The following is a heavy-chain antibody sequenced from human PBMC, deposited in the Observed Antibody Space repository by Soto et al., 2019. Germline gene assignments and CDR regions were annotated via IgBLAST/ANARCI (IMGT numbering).Heavy chain of an antibody. CDR1: GGSFSGYY. Sequence: SETLSLTCSVYGGSFSGYYWNWIRQPPGKGLEWIGEIDHSGSTNYNPSLESRVTISIDTSKNQFSLKLRSLTAADTAAYYCARGPYYFDSAGYDYWGQGTLVTVSS. CDR3: ARGPYYFDSAGYDY. CDR2: IDHSGST. V-gene: IGHV4-34*01. D-gene: IGHD3-22*01. J-gene: IGHJ4*02.